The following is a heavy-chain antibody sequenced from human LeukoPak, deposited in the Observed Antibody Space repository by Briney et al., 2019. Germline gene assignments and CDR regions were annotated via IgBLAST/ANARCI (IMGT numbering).Heavy chain of an antibody. J-gene: IGHJ5*02. Sequence: SGPTLVNPTQTLTLTCTFSGFSLSTHGVAVGWFRQPPGGALEWLALIYWNDGKYYSPSLKSRLTIAKDTSKNQVVLTMTNMDPVDTATFYRARRRSPSGGDWFDPWGQGTLVTVSS. D-gene: IGHD4-17*01. V-gene: IGHV2-5*01. CDR3: ARRRSPSGGDWFDP. CDR1: GFSLSTHGVA. CDR2: IYWNDGK.